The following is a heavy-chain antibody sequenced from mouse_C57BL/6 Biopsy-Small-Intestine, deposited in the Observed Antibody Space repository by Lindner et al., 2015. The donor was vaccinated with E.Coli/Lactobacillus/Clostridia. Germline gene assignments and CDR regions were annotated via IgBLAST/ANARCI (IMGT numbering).Heavy chain of an antibody. J-gene: IGHJ4*01. CDR1: GDNFMSYG. Sequence: SVKVSCKYSGDNFMSYGISWVRQAPGQGLEWMGWISFYNGKANYAQKFQGRVTMTRDTSTGTAYMEVRSLRSDDTAMYYCARAGINSYGYFDYWGLGTLVTVSS. V-gene: IGHV1S134*01. CDR2: ISFYNGKA. CDR3: ARAGINSYGYFDY. D-gene: IGHD1-1*02.